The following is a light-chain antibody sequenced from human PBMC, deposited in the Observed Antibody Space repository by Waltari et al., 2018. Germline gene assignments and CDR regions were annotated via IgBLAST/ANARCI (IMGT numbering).Light chain of an antibody. CDR2: WAS. V-gene: IGKV4-1*01. CDR1: QSLFSSSNTKNY. Sequence: DIVLTQSPDSLALSLGERATIHCKFSQSLFSSSNTKNYLCWYQQKPGQPPKLLITWASIRESGVPDRCSGSGSGTDFTLTISSLQAEDVAVYYCQQCYTFPYTFGQGTKLEIK. CDR3: QQCYTFPYT. J-gene: IGKJ2*01.